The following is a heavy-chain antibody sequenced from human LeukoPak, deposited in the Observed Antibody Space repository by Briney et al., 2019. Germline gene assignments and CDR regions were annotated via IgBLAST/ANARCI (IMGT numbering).Heavy chain of an antibody. CDR1: VFTFSIYW. D-gene: IGHD4-17*01. CDR2: SNSNESSK. Sequence: PGGSLRLSCAPSVFTFSIYWMHWVPDAPGRGLVWVSRSNSNESSKSYADSVKGRFTISRDNAKNTLYQQMNSLRAEDTAVYYCARGVDYVGWGQGTLVTVSS. CDR3: ARGVDYVG. V-gene: IGHV3-74*01. J-gene: IGHJ4*02.